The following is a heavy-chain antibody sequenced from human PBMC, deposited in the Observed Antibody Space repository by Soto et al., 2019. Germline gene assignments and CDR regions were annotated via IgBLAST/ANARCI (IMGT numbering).Heavy chain of an antibody. V-gene: IGHV4-31*03. Sequence: LSLTCTVSGGSISSGGYYWSWIRQHPGKGLEWIGYIYYSGSTYYNPSLRSRVTISVDTSKNQFSLKLSSVTAADTAVYYCARGLLYSSSWYGAYYYGMDVWGQGTTVTVSS. CDR2: IYYSGST. D-gene: IGHD6-13*01. J-gene: IGHJ6*02. CDR1: GGSISSGGYY. CDR3: ARGLLYSSSWYGAYYYGMDV.